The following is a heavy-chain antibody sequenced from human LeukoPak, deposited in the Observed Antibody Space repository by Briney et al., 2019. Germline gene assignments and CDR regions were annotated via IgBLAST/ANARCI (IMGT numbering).Heavy chain of an antibody. CDR1: GDSISSSTYY. CDR2: IYSTGST. CDR3: ARHGIVNLLGYNSFGP. V-gene: IGHV4-39*01. D-gene: IGHD5-18*01. Sequence: SETLSLTCTVSGDSISSSTYYWGWIRQTPGKGLEWIATIYSTGSTYYNPSLKSRVTISVDTSKNQFSLKVSSVTAADTAVYYCARHGIVNLLGYNSFGPWGQGTLVTVSS. J-gene: IGHJ5*02.